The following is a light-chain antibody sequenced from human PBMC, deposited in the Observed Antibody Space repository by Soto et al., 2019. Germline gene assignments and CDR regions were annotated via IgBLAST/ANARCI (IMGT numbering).Light chain of an antibody. CDR1: QDISNY. CDR2: DAS. CDR3: QQYDNLPPFT. Sequence: DIQMTQSPSSLSASVGDRVTITCQASQDISNYLNWYQQKPGKTPKLLIYDASNLETGVPSRFSGSGSGTDFTFTISSLQPEDIATYYCQQYDNLPPFTFGPVT. J-gene: IGKJ3*01. V-gene: IGKV1-33*01.